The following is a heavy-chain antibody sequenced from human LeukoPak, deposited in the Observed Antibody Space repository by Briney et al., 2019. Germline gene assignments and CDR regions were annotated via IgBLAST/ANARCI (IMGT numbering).Heavy chain of an antibody. J-gene: IGHJ5*02. Sequence: SETLSLTCAVYGGSFSGYYWSWIRPPPGKGLEWIGEINHSGSTNYNPSLKSRVTISVDTSKNQFSLKLSSVTAADTAVYYCARVEYSSSYSSKNNWFDPWGQGTLVTVSS. V-gene: IGHV4-34*01. CDR1: GGSFSGYY. CDR2: INHSGST. CDR3: ARVEYSSSYSSKNNWFDP. D-gene: IGHD6-6*01.